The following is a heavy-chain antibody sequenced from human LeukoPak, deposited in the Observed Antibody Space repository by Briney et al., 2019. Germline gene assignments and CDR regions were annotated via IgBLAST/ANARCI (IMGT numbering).Heavy chain of an antibody. J-gene: IGHJ4*02. CDR2: INPNSGGT. D-gene: IGHD3-10*01. V-gene: IGHV1-2*02. CDR3: ARGLGHRGSGKLFDY. CDR1: GYTFTGYY. Sequence: EASVKVSCKASGYTFTGYYMHWVRQAPGQGLEWMGWINPNSGGTNYAQKFQGRVTMTRDTSISTAYMELRGLRSDDTAVYYCARGLGHRGSGKLFDYWGQGTLVTVSS.